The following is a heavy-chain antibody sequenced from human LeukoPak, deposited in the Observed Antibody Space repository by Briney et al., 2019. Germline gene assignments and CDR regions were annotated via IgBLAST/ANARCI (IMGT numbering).Heavy chain of an antibody. J-gene: IGHJ6*03. CDR3: AGSDYYYYMDL. D-gene: IGHD3-10*01. CDR2: IYHSGST. Sequence: SETLSLTCTVPGGSISSSSYYWGWIRQPPGKGLEWIGSIYHSGSTYYNPSLKSRVTISVDTSKNQFSLKLSSVTAADTAVIYCAGSDYYYYMDLWGKGTTVTVSS. V-gene: IGHV4-39*01. CDR1: GGSISSSSYY.